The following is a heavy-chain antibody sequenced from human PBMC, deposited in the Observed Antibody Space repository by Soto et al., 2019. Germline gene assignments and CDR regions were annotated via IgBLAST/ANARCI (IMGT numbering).Heavy chain of an antibody. Sequence: HPGGSLRLSCAASGFTFSSNAMGWVRQAPGKGLEWVAGISAIGRNAFYADSVRGRFTVSRDNANGTLSLQMNSLKVEDTAVYYCASGRYFDLWSGFSPHDYWGQGTLVTVSS. CDR3: ASGRYFDLWSGFSPHDY. CDR2: ISAIGRNA. D-gene: IGHD3-3*01. V-gene: IGHV3-23*01. CDR1: GFTFSSNA. J-gene: IGHJ4*02.